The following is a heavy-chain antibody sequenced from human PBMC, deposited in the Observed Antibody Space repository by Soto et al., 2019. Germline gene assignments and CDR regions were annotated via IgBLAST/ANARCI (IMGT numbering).Heavy chain of an antibody. CDR2: IDTSGKT. D-gene: IGHD7-27*01. Sequence: SETLSLTCTVSGGSLTAYSWNWIRQPVGKGLEWIGRIDTSGKTNYIPSLKSRLTMSIDRFKNQFSLNLKFVTAADTAVYFCAKDESGAADIWGQGTMVTVS. J-gene: IGHJ3*02. CDR1: GGSLTAYS. CDR3: AKDESGAADI. V-gene: IGHV4-4*07.